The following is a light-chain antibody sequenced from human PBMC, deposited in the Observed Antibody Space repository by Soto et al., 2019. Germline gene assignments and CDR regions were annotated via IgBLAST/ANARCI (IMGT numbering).Light chain of an antibody. CDR1: QSISSW. V-gene: IGKV1-5*03. CDR3: QQYNSYPS. Sequence: DIPMTQSPSTLSASVGDRVTITCRASQSISSWLAWYQQKPGKAPKLLLYKASSLESGVPSRFSGSGSGTEFTLTISSLQPDDFATYYCQQYNSYPSFGGGTKVEIK. CDR2: KAS. J-gene: IGKJ4*01.